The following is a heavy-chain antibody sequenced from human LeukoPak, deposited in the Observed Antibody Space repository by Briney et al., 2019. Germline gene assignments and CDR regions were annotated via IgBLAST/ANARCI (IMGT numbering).Heavy chain of an antibody. CDR2: IIPIFGTA. V-gene: IGHV1-69*13. J-gene: IGHJ4*02. CDR1: GGTFSSYA. Sequence: SVKVSCKASGGTFSSYAISWVRPAPGQGLEWMGGIIPIFGTANYAQKFQGRVTITADESTSTAYMELSSLRPEDTAVYYCARAAGDGDYVPLDYWGQGTLVTVSS. D-gene: IGHD4-17*01. CDR3: ARAAGDGDYVPLDY.